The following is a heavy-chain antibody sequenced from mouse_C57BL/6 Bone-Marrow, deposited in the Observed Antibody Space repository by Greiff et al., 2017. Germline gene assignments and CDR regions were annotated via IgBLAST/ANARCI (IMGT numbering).Heavy chain of an antibody. D-gene: IGHD1-1*01. Sequence: EVNLVESGGGLVKPGGSLKLSCAASGFTFSAYAMQWIRQAPEKGLEWVAYISTGSNTIYYADTVKGPFTFARDNAKNTLFLQMTSLRSEGTAMYYCARGFYYGSSYFAYWGQGTLVTVSA. J-gene: IGHJ3*01. V-gene: IGHV5-17*01. CDR1: GFTFSAYA. CDR2: ISTGSNTI. CDR3: ARGFYYGSSYFAY.